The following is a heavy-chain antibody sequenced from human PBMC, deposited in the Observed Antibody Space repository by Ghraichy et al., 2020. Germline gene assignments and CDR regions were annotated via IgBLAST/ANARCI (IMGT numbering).Heavy chain of an antibody. D-gene: IGHD3-16*01. CDR1: GGSISSGDYY. CDR2: IYYSGRT. CDR3: ARYDYIWGNRY. Sequence: SETLSLTCTVSGGSISSGDYYWSWIRQSPGKGLEWIGYIYYSGRTDYNPSLKSRVTISVDTSNNQFSLKLSSVTAADTAVYYCARYDYIWGNRYWGQGTLVTVSS. J-gene: IGHJ4*02. V-gene: IGHV4-30-4*01.